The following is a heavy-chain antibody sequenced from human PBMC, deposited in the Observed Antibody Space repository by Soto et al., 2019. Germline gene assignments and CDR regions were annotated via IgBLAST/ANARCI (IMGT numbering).Heavy chain of an antibody. J-gene: IGHJ4*02. CDR1: GDLFNNHA. D-gene: IGHD6-13*01. CDR2: ISPLFSTT. V-gene: IGHV1-69*01. Sequence: QVQLVQSGAEVKEPGSSVKVSCKASGDLFNNHAFNWVRQAPGQGLEWMGRISPLFSTTNYAQKFQGRVTIGADELTTVVYLEVNNLESDDSAIYYCAAPSAIAAAGYFKFWGQGTLVTVSP. CDR3: AAPSAIAAAGYFKF.